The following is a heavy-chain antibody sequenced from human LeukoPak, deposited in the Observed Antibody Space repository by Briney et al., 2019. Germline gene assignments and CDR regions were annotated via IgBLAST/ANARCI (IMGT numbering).Heavy chain of an antibody. CDR2: IYYSGST. CDR1: GGSISSGGYY. D-gene: IGHD2-15*01. V-gene: IGHV4-31*03. CDR3: ARALLFVGYCSGGSCYSPLNYFDY. Sequence: PSETLSLTCTVSGGSISSGGYYWSWIRQHPGKGLEWIGYIYYSGSTYYSPSLKSRVTISVDTSKNQFSLKLSSVTAADTAVYYCARALLFVGYCSGGSCYSPLNYFDYWGQGTLVTVSS. J-gene: IGHJ4*02.